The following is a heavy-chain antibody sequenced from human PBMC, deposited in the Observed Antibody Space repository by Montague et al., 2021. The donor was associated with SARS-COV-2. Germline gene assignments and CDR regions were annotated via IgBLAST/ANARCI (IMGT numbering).Heavy chain of an antibody. V-gene: IGHV4-39*01. CDR1: GGPVTTTCHY. CDR2: VSYDGNT. J-gene: IGHJ4*02. Sequence: SETLSLTCTVSGGPVTTTCHYWAWNRQPQGKGLEWIGCVSYDGNTYLSPYIQSRVTLYIDTSRNQFSLKLSSATAADTAMYYCANHGRLCSYANCQISFEFDYWGQGILVTVSP. D-gene: IGHD3-16*01. CDR3: ANHGRLCSYANCQISFEFDY.